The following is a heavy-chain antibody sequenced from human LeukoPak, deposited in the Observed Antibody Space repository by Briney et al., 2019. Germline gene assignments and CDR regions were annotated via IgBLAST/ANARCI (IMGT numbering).Heavy chain of an antibody. CDR2: ISGGGGTT. J-gene: IGHJ2*01. CDR3: AKRDGYFDL. CDR1: GFTFSSEA. Sequence: GGSLRLSCAASGFTFSSEAMSWIRKIPGKGLDWASGISGGGGTTYYADSVKGRFTISKDNSKSTLYLEVNSLRAEDTAVYYCAKRDGYFDLWGRGTLVTVSS. V-gene: IGHV3-23*01.